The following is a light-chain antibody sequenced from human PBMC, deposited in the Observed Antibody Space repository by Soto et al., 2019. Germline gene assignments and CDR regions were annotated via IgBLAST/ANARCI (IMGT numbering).Light chain of an antibody. V-gene: IGKV1-27*01. CDR3: QKYNSAPWT. J-gene: IGKJ1*01. CDR1: QGISNY. Sequence: DIQMTQSPSSLSACVGDRVTITCRARQGISNYLAWYQQKPGKVPKLLIYAASTLQSGVPSRFSGSGSGTDFTLTISSLQPEDVATYYCQKYNSAPWTFGQGTKVEIK. CDR2: AAS.